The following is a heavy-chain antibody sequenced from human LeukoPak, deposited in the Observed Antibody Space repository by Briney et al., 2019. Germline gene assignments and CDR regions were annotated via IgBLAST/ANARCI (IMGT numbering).Heavy chain of an antibody. CDR3: ARARYCSSTSCYFWFDP. D-gene: IGHD2-2*01. Sequence: SVKVSCKASGGTFSSYAISWVRQAPGQGLEWMGGIIPIFGTANYAQKFQGRVTITADESTSTAYVELSSLRSEDTAVYYCARARYCSSTSCYFWFDPWGQGTLVTVSS. CDR1: GGTFSSYA. V-gene: IGHV1-69*13. J-gene: IGHJ5*02. CDR2: IIPIFGTA.